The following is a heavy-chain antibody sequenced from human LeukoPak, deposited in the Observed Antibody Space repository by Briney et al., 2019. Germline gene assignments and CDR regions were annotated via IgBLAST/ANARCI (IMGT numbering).Heavy chain of an antibody. CDR2: ISAYNGNT. Sequence: ASVKVSCKASGYTFTSYGISWVRQAPGQGLEWMGWISAYNGNTNYAQKLQGRVTMTTDTSTSTAYMELRSLRSDDTAVYYCARDHFYGDYGLWDYYGMDVWGQGTTVTVSS. D-gene: IGHD4-17*01. CDR1: GYTFTSYG. CDR3: ARDHFYGDYGLWDYYGMDV. V-gene: IGHV1-18*01. J-gene: IGHJ6*02.